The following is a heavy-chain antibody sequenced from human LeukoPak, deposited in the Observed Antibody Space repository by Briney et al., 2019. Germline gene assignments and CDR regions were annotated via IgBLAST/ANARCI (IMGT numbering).Heavy chain of an antibody. V-gene: IGHV3-21*01. Sequence: GGSLRLSCAASGFTFSSSSMNWVRQAPGKGLEWVSSISSSSSYIYFADSVKGRFTISRDNSKNTLYLQMNSLRAEDTAVYYCARPTERDAFDIWGQGTMVTVSS. J-gene: IGHJ3*02. D-gene: IGHD4-11*01. CDR3: ARPTERDAFDI. CDR2: ISSSSSYI. CDR1: GFTFSSSS.